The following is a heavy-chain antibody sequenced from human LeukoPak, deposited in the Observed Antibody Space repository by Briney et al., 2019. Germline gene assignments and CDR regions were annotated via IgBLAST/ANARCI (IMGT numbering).Heavy chain of an antibody. CDR2: ISWDGGST. V-gene: IGHV3-43*01. Sequence: GGSLRLSCAASGFTFDDYTMHWVRQAPGKGLEWVSLISWDGGSTYYADSVKGRFTISRDNSKNSLYLQMNSLRTEDTALYYCSGGGQIAGHMDVWGKGTTVTVSS. CDR3: SGGGQIAGHMDV. CDR1: GFTFDDYT. D-gene: IGHD2-15*01. J-gene: IGHJ6*03.